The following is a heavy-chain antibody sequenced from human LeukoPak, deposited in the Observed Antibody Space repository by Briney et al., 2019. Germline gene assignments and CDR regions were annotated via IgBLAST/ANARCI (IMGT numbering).Heavy chain of an antibody. V-gene: IGHV3-23*01. J-gene: IGHJ4*02. CDR1: GFTFSNYA. CDR3: ALVTTDRPFDY. Sequence: GGSLRLSCAASGFTFSNYAMNWVRQAPGKGLEWVSGISGNGGSTYYADSVKGRFTISRDNSKNTPYVQMNSLRAEDTAIYYCALVTTDRPFDYWGQGTLVTVSS. CDR2: ISGNGGST. D-gene: IGHD4-17*01.